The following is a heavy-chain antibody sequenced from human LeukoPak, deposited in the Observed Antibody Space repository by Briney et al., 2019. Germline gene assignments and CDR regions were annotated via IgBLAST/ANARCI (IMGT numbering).Heavy chain of an antibody. Sequence: SETLSLTCAVYGGSFSGYYWSWIRQPPGKGLEWIGEINHSGSTNYNPSLKSRVTISVDTSKNQFSLKLSSVTAADTAVYYCAREETARYAFDIWGQGTMVTVSS. CDR2: INHSGST. CDR3: AREETARYAFDI. V-gene: IGHV4-34*01. J-gene: IGHJ3*02. D-gene: IGHD6-6*01. CDR1: GGSFSGYY.